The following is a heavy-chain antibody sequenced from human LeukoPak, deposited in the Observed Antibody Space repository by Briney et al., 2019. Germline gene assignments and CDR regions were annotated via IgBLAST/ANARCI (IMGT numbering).Heavy chain of an antibody. CDR1: GGSIRSSSYY. D-gene: IGHD3-10*01. Sequence: SETLSLTCTVSGGSIRSSSYYWGWIRQPPGKGLEWIGSISYGGSTYYNPSLKSRVTISLDTSKNQFSLKLSSVTAADTAVYYCARQGPYGSGSYLRPVFDYWGQGTLVTVSS. CDR3: ARQGPYGSGSYLRPVFDY. CDR2: ISYGGST. V-gene: IGHV4-39*07. J-gene: IGHJ4*02.